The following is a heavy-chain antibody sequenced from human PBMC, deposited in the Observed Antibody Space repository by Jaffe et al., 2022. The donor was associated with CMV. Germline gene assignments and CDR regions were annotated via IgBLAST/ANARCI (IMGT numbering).Heavy chain of an antibody. Sequence: EVQLVESGGGLVKPGGSLRLSCAASGFTFSSYSMNWVRQAPGKGLEWVSSISSSSSYIYYADSVKGRFTISRDNAKNSLYLQMNSLRAEDTAVYYCARDFKVRFNTYYDYVSSTYYMDVWGKGTTVTVSS. J-gene: IGHJ6*03. CDR1: GFTFSSYS. CDR3: ARDFKVRFNTYYDYVSSTYYMDV. D-gene: IGHD3-16*01. CDR2: ISSSSSYI. V-gene: IGHV3-21*01.